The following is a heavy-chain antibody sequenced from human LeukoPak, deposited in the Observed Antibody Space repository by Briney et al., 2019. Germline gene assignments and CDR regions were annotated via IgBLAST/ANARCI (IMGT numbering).Heavy chain of an antibody. D-gene: IGHD3-22*01. J-gene: IGHJ5*02. CDR3: ARAREDYYDSSGYYNWFDP. V-gene: IGHV4-59*01. Sequence: SETLSLTCTVSGGSISSYYWSWIRQPPGKGLEWIGYIYYSGSTNYNPSLKSRVTISVDTSKNQFSLKLSSVTAADTAVYYCARAREDYYDSSGYYNWFDPWGQGTLVTVSS. CDR2: IYYSGST. CDR1: GGSISSYY.